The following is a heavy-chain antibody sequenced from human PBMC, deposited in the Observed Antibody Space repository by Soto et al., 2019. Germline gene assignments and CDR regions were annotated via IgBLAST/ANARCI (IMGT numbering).Heavy chain of an antibody. Sequence: LQSPKKGLAWIGLLNPNSVYTHYSRKFQGRLAMTRDTFIETVYMALSSLRSDDTAVYYCARAQIVFLEWLPDNHYNGMDVWGQGTTVTVSS. J-gene: IGHJ6*02. D-gene: IGHD3-3*02. CDR3: ARAQIVFLEWLPDNHYNGMDV. CDR2: LNPNSVYT. V-gene: IGHV1-2*02.